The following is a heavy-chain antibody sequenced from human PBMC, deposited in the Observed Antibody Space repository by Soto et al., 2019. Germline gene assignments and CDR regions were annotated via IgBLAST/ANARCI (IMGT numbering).Heavy chain of an antibody. V-gene: IGHV3-23*01. J-gene: IGHJ4*02. D-gene: IGHD3-10*01. CDR1: GFTFSSYA. CDR3: AKSLIPTSRKRYGSENYYFDY. CDR2: ISGSGGST. Sequence: GGSLRLSCAASGFTFSSYAMSWVRQAPGKGLEWVSAISGSGGSTYYADSVKGRFTISRDNSKNTRYLQMNSLRAEDTDVYYCAKSLIPTSRKRYGSENYYFDYWGQGTLVTVSS.